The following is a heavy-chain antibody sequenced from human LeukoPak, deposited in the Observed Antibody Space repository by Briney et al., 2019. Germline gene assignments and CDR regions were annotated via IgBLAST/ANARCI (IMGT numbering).Heavy chain of an antibody. CDR2: ISSAASAI. J-gene: IGHJ4*02. CDR3: ARVAVAGTIH. D-gene: IGHD6-19*01. V-gene: IGHV3-11*04. CDR1: GFTFSDYY. Sequence: GGSLLPSCAASGFTFSDYYMSWIRQAPGKGLEWLSYISSAASAIYYADSVRGRFTISRDNTNNSLLLHMNSLRAEDSAVYYCARVAVAGTIHWGQRALVTVSS.